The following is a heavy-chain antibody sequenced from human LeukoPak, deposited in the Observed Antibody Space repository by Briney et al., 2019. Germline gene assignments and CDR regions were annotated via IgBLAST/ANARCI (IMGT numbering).Heavy chain of an antibody. CDR1: GFAFSSYW. J-gene: IGHJ4*02. Sequence: TGGSLRLSCAASGFAFSSYWMHWVRQAPGKGLVWVSRINSDGSSTSYADSVKGRFTISRDNAKNTLYLQMNSLRAEDTAVYYCARVPSLAARRAGGYWGQGTLVTVSS. V-gene: IGHV3-74*01. CDR2: INSDGSST. D-gene: IGHD6-6*01. CDR3: ARVPSLAARRAGGY.